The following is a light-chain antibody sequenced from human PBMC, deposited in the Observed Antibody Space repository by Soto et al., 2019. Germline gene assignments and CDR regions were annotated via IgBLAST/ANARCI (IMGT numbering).Light chain of an antibody. CDR1: NSNIGRNT. J-gene: IGLJ3*02. CDR3: SAWYDNLSAVV. CDR2: TSN. V-gene: IGLV1-44*01. Sequence: QSVLTQPASAWGTPGQRGIISCSGENSNIGRNTVNWYQQQLPGTAPKLLIYTSNQRPSEVPDRISGSKSGTSASLAISGLQFEDEADYYCSAWYDNLSAVVFGAGTKLTVL.